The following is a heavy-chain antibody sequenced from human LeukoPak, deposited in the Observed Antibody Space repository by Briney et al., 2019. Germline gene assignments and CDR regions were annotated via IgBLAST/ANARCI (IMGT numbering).Heavy chain of an antibody. CDR2: IPYDGSNK. Sequence: GGSLRLSCAASGFTFSSYAMHWVRQAPGKGLEWVAVIPYDGSNKYYADSVKGRFTISRDNSKNTLYLQMNSLRAEDTAVYYCARVPDPYCGGDCYTLDYWGQGTLVTVSS. V-gene: IGHV3-30-3*01. CDR3: ARVPDPYCGGDCYTLDY. D-gene: IGHD2-21*02. CDR1: GFTFSSYA. J-gene: IGHJ4*02.